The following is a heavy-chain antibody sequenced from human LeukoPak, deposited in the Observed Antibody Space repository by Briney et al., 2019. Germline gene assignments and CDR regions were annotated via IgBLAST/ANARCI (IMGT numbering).Heavy chain of an antibody. CDR1: GFTFSHYA. V-gene: IGHV3-21*01. D-gene: IGHD4-23*01. CDR2: ISSSSSYI. CDR3: ARDPRWGPTVVTNYYYYMDV. Sequence: PGGSLRLSCAASGFTFSHYAMHWVRQAPGKGLEWVSSISSSSSYIYYADSVKGRFTISRDNAKNSLYLQMNSLRAEDTAVYYCARDPRWGPTVVTNYYYYMDVWGKGTTVTVSS. J-gene: IGHJ6*03.